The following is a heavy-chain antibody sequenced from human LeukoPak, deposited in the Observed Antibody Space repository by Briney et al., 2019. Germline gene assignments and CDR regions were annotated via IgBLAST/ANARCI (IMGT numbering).Heavy chain of an antibody. CDR3: ARESGFYGSGSRY. Sequence: GASVKVSCKASGYTFTSYDINWVRQATGQGLEWMGWMNPNSGNTGYAQKFQGRVTITADKSTSTAYMELSSLRSGDTAMYYCARESGFYGSGSRYWGQGTLVTVSS. CDR2: MNPNSGNT. J-gene: IGHJ4*02. D-gene: IGHD3-10*01. V-gene: IGHV1-8*03. CDR1: GYTFTSYD.